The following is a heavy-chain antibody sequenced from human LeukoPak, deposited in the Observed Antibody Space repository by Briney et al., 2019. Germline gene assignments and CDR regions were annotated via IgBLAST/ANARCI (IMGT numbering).Heavy chain of an antibody. D-gene: IGHD5-12*01. J-gene: IGHJ4*02. Sequence: GGSLRLSCAVSGFTFSSYWMSWVRQAPGKGLEWVANIKQDGSEKYYVDSVKGRFTISRDNAKNSLYLQMNSLRAEDTAVYYCARGLYSDYELDSWGQGTLVTVSS. CDR1: GFTFSSYW. CDR3: ARGLYSDYELDS. CDR2: IKQDGSEK. V-gene: IGHV3-7*01.